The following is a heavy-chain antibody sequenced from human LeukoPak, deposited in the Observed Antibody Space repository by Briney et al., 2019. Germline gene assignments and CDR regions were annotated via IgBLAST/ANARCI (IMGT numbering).Heavy chain of an antibody. V-gene: IGHV3-7*01. CDR2: IKQDGSER. J-gene: IGHJ4*02. CDR1: GFTFSGHW. CDR3: VSGTGWVFDY. D-gene: IGHD3-10*01. Sequence: GGSLRLSCVGSGFTFSGHWINWVRQAPGKRLEWVANIKQDGSERYYVESVKGRFSISRDNAKSSQSLQMNSLRVEDTAVYYCVSGTGWVFDYWGQGTLVTVSS.